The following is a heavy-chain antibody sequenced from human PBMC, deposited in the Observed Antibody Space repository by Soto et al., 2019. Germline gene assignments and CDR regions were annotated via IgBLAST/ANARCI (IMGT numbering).Heavy chain of an antibody. CDR3: ARVEWAARPLDF. Sequence: ASVKVSCKASGYTFTAYGISWVRQAPGQGLEWMGWISAYSGNTDYAQQLQARVTMTTDTSTSTAYMELRSLRSDDTAVYYCARVEWAARPLDFWGQGTLVTSPQ. D-gene: IGHD6-6*01. J-gene: IGHJ4*02. CDR2: ISAYSGNT. CDR1: GYTFTAYG. V-gene: IGHV1-18*01.